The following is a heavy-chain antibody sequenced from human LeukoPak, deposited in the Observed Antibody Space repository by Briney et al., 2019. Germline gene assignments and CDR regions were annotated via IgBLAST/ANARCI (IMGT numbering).Heavy chain of an antibody. CDR3: ARDLSGSYPDY. V-gene: IGHV3-7*05. Sequence: HPGGSLRLSCAGFGPNFSSHWMSWVRQAPGKGLEWVANINQDGSEKYYVDSVKGRFTISRDNAKNSLYLQMNSLRGEDTAVYYCARDLSGSYPDYWGQGTLVTVSS. CDR1: GPNFSSHW. D-gene: IGHD1-26*01. CDR2: INQDGSEK. J-gene: IGHJ4*02.